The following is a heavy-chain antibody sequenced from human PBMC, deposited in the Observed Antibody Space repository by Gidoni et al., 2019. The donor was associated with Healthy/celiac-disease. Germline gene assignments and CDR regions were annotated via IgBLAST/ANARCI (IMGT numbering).Heavy chain of an antibody. D-gene: IGHD1-1*01. CDR2: TYYRSKWYN. CDR3: ARAMEPRPSTTYYYYYYGMDV. CDR1: ADSFSSNSAP. J-gene: IGHJ6*02. Sequence: QVQLQQSVPVLVQPSHTLSLTSALSADSFSSNSAPRNWIRQSPSRGLEWLGRTYYRSKWYNDYAVSVKSRITLKPDTSKNQFSLQLNSVTPEDTAVYYCARAMEPRPSTTYYYYYYGMDVWGQGTTVTVSS. V-gene: IGHV6-1*01.